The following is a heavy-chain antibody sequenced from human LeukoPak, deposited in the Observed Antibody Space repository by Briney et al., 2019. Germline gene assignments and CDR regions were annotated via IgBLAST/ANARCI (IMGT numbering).Heavy chain of an antibody. CDR3: ANHRSAFEF. D-gene: IGHD3-10*01. CDR1: GFTFSTYG. CDR2: ISGSASGGIT. Sequence: GGSLRLSCAASGFTFSTYGMSWVRQSPGKGLEWVSAISGSASGGITNYADSVKGRFTISRDNYKNTLYLQMNSLRVEDTAVYYCANHRSAFEFWGQGTLVAVSS. J-gene: IGHJ4*02. V-gene: IGHV3-23*01.